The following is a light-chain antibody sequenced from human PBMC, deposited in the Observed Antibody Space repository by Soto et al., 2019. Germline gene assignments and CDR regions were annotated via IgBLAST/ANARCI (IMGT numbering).Light chain of an antibody. CDR3: QQYNTLIT. J-gene: IGKJ5*01. CDR1: QGISSW. CDR2: DAS. Sequence: DIQMTQSPSSVSASVGDRVTITCRASQGISSWLAWYQQKPGRAPKLLIYDASTLESGVPSRFSGSGSGTEFTLTISSLQPDDFATYYCQQYNTLITFGQGTRLEIK. V-gene: IGKV1-5*01.